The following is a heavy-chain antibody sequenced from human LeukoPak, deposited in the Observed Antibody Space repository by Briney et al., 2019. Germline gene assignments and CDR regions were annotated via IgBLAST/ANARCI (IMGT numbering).Heavy chain of an antibody. Sequence: PGGSLRLSCAASGFTFSGYAMTWVRQARGTGLERVSAISGRGGSTYYADSVKGRFTISRDNSKTTLYLQMNSLRAEDTAVYYCAKAPPDSYYYYYGMDVWGQGTTVTVSS. CDR3: AKAPPDSYYYYYGMDV. V-gene: IGHV3-23*01. CDR2: ISGRGGST. D-gene: IGHD5-18*01. CDR1: GFTFSGYA. J-gene: IGHJ6*02.